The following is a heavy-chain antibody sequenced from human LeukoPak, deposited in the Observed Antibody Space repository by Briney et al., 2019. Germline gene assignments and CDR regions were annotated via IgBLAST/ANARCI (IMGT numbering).Heavy chain of an antibody. V-gene: IGHV3-30*02. CDR3: AKDRSLYCGGDCPDY. CDR1: AFTFGSYG. Sequence: GGSLRLSCAASAFTFGSYGMHWVRQAPGKGLEWVAFIGNDGTDEDYADSVKGRFAISRDNSKNTLYLQMNSLRAEDTAVYYCAKDRSLYCGGDCPDYWGQGTLVTVSS. D-gene: IGHD2-21*01. CDR2: IGNDGTDE. J-gene: IGHJ4*02.